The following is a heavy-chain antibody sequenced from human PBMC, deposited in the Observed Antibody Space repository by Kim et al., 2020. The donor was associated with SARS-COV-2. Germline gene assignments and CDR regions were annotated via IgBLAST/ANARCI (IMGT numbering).Heavy chain of an antibody. V-gene: IGHV5-51*01. CDR3: ARLGENCSGGSCYSRHDAFDI. CDR2: IYPGDCDT. J-gene: IGHJ3*02. Sequence: GESLKISCKGSGYSFTSYWIGWVRQMPGKGLEWMGIIYPGDCDTRYSPSFQGQATISADKSISTAYLQWSSLKASDTAMYYCARLGENCSGGSCYSRHDAFDIWGQGTMVTVSS. D-gene: IGHD2-15*01. CDR1: GYSFTSYW.